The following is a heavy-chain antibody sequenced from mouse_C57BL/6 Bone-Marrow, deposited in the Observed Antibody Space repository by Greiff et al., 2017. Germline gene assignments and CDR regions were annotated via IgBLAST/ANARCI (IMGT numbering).Heavy chain of an antibody. D-gene: IGHD1-1*01. J-gene: IGHJ1*03. V-gene: IGHV1-85*01. CDR1: GYNFTSYD. CDR3: ARDYGSSYWYFDV. Sequence: QVQLQQPGAELVMPGASVKLSCKASGYNFTSYDINWVKQRPGQGLEWIGWIYPRDGRTKYNEKVKGKATLTLDTSSSPGYMELHSLTSEYSAVYFCARDYGSSYWYFDVWGTGTTVTVSS. CDR2: IYPRDGRT.